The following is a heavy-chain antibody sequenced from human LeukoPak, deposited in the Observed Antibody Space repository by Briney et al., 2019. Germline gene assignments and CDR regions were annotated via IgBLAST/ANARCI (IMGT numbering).Heavy chain of an antibody. D-gene: IGHD2-2*01. CDR3: ARGRRYCSSTSCYWFDP. Sequence: PSETLSLTCTVSGGSISSSSYYWGWIRQPPGKGLEWIGSIYYSGSTYYNPSLKSRVTISVDTSKNQFSLKLSSVTAADTAVYYCARGRRYCSSTSCYWFDPWGQGTLVTVSS. CDR1: GGSISSSSYY. V-gene: IGHV4-39*07. CDR2: IYYSGST. J-gene: IGHJ5*02.